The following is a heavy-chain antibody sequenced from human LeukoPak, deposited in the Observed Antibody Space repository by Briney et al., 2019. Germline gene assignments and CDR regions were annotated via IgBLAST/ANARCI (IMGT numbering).Heavy chain of an antibody. Sequence: SETLSLTCTVSGGSISSYYWSWIRQTPGKGLEWIGYIYYSGSTNYNPSLKSRVTISVDTSKNQFSLKLSSVTAADTAVYYCARGGYDFWSGYRYYYYYYMDVWGKGTTVTVSS. CDR1: GGSISSYY. D-gene: IGHD3-3*01. CDR2: IYYSGST. J-gene: IGHJ6*03. CDR3: ARGGYDFWSGYRYYYYYYMDV. V-gene: IGHV4-59*01.